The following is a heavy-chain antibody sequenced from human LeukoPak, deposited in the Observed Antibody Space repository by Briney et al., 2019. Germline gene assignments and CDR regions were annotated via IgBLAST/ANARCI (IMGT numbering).Heavy chain of an antibody. V-gene: IGHV4-59*01. CDR2: IYDSGST. D-gene: IGHD2-2*01. CDR1: GVSISSYY. Sequence: SETLSLTCTVSGVSISSYYWSWIRQPPGKGLEWIGYIYDSGSTKYNPSLKSRVTISVDTSKNQFSLKLSSVTAADTAVYYCARALYGRSISYYYYHYMDVWGKGTTVTVSS. J-gene: IGHJ6*03. CDR3: ARALYGRSISYYYYHYMDV.